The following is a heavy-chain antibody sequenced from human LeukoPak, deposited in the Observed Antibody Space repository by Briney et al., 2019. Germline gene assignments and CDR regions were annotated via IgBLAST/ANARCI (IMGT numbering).Heavy chain of an antibody. D-gene: IGHD2-2*01. CDR1: GGSISSYY. V-gene: IGHV4-4*09. Sequence: SETLSLTCTVSGGSISSYYWSWIRQPPGKGLEWIGYIYTGGSTNYNPSLKSRVTISVDTSKNQFSLKLSSVTAADTAVYYCARQGGDIVVVPAAISNAFDIWGQGTMVTVSS. CDR2: IYTGGST. J-gene: IGHJ3*02. CDR3: ARQGGDIVVVPAAISNAFDI.